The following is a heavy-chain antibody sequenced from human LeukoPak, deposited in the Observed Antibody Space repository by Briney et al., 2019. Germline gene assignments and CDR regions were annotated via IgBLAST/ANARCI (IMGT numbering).Heavy chain of an antibody. J-gene: IGHJ4*02. D-gene: IGHD3-22*01. CDR1: GGSIISYY. CDR3: ARVTGYMIEDYFDY. CDR2: IYYSGST. Sequence: SETLSLTCTVSGGSIISYYWSWIRQPPGKGLDCIGYIYYSGSTNYNPSLKSRVTISVDTSKNQFSLKLNSVTAADTAVYFCARVTGYMIEDYFDYWGQGTLVTVSS. V-gene: IGHV4-59*01.